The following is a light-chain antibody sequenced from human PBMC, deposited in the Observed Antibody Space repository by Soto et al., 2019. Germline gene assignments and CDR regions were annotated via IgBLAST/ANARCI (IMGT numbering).Light chain of an antibody. J-gene: IGKJ2*01. CDR3: QQGHNWPLT. CDR1: QSINSE. V-gene: IGKV3-15*01. Sequence: EIVMTQSPSTLSVSPGERAALSCRASQSINSELAWYQQKPGQTPRLLIYGASTRAAGVPARFTGSESGSEFTLTSSGLQSEDFAVYYCQQGHNWPLTFGQGTRLEI. CDR2: GAS.